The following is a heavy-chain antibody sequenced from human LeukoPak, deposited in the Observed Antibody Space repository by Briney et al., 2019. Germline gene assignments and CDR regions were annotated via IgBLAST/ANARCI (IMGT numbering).Heavy chain of an antibody. CDR2: IYHSGST. J-gene: IGHJ5*02. V-gene: IGHV4-38-2*02. CDR1: GYSISSGYY. CDR3: ARDPLYEP. Sequence: PSETLSLTCTVSGYSISSGYYWGWIRQPPGNGLEWIGSIYHSGSTYYNPSLKSRVTISVDTSKNQFSLKLSSVTAADTAVYYCARDPLYEPWGQGTLVTVSS.